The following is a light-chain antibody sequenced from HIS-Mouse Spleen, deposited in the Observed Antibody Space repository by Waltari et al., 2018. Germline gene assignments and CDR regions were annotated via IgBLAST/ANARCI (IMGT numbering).Light chain of an antibody. Sequence: QSVLTQPPSVSGAPGPRVTISCTGGSSNIGAGHHVHWYQQLPGTAPKLLIYGNSNRPSGVPDRFSGSKSGTSASLAITGLQAEDEADYYCQSYDSSLSGSVFGGGTKLTVL. J-gene: IGLJ2*01. V-gene: IGLV1-40*01. CDR1: SSNIGAGHH. CDR2: GNS. CDR3: QSYDSSLSGSV.